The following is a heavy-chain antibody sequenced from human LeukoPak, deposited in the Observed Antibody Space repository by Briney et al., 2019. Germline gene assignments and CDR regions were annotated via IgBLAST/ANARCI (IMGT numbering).Heavy chain of an antibody. V-gene: IGHV1-2*02. CDR3: AKVRWLQQKIDY. CDR1: GYTFTGYY. J-gene: IGHJ4*02. D-gene: IGHD5-12*01. CDR2: INPNSGGT. Sequence: ASVKVSCKASGYTFTGYYMHWVRQAPGQGLEWMGWINPNSGGTNYAQKFQGRVTMTRDTSISTAYMELSRLRSDDTAVYYCAKVRWLQQKIDYWGQGTLVTVSS.